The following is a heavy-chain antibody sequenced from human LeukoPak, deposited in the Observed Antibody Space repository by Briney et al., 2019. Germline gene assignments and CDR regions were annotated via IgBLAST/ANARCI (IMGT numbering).Heavy chain of an antibody. J-gene: IGHJ6*03. CDR3: AGGSGSYYLYYYYYMDV. CDR1: GYTFTSYD. V-gene: IGHV1-8*01. Sequence: ASVKVSCKASGYTFTSYDINWVRQATGQGLEWMGWMNPNSGNTGYAQKFQGRVTMTRNTSISTAYMELSSLRSEDTAVYYCAGGSGSYYLYYYYYMDVWGKGTTVTISS. D-gene: IGHD1-26*01. CDR2: MNPNSGNT.